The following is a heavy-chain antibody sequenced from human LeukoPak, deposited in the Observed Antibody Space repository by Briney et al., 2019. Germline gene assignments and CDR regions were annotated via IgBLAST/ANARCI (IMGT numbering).Heavy chain of an antibody. CDR3: AKSPYYDFWPFDY. V-gene: IGHV3-33*06. J-gene: IGHJ4*02. CDR2: VSFGDGSTR. D-gene: IGHD3-3*01. Sequence: GGSLRLSCAASEFTFSNYGMHWVRQAPGKGLEWVAVVSFGDGSTRNYADSVKGRFTISRDNSQNTLYLQMNNLRAEDTAVYYCAKSPYYDFWPFDYWGQGTLVTVSS. CDR1: EFTFSNYG.